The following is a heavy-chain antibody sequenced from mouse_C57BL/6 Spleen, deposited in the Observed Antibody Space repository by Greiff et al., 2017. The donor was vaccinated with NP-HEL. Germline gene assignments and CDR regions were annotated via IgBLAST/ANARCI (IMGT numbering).Heavy chain of an antibody. Sequence: VQGVESGAELARPGASVKLSCKASGYTFTSYGISWVKQRTGQGLEWIGEIYPRSGNTYYNEKFKGKATLTADKSSSTAYMELRSLTSEDSAVYFCARTLFITTVVATDYWGQGTTLTVSS. CDR2: IYPRSGNT. CDR1: GYTFTSYG. D-gene: IGHD1-1*01. CDR3: ARTLFITTVVATDY. J-gene: IGHJ2*01. V-gene: IGHV1-81*01.